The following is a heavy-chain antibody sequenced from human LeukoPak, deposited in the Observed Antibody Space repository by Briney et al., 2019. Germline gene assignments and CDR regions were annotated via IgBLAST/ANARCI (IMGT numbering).Heavy chain of an antibody. Sequence: SVKVSCKAPGGTFSSYAISWVRQAPGQGLEWMGRIIPILGIANYAQKFQGRVTITADKSTSTAYMELSSLRSEDTAVYYCARMSSDGSGSYYNVPDLWGQGTLVTVSS. J-gene: IGHJ1*01. V-gene: IGHV1-69*04. CDR2: IIPILGIA. D-gene: IGHD3-10*01. CDR3: ARMSSDGSGSYYNVPDL. CDR1: GGTFSSYA.